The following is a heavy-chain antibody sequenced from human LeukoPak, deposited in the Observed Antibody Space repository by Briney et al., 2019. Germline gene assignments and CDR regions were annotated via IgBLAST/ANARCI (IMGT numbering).Heavy chain of an antibody. V-gene: IGHV3-7*01. CDR3: TRDDRRWFREGSAFDI. CDR1: GFTFSSYW. Sequence: PGGSLRLSCAASGFTFSSYWMSWVRQAPGKGLEWVANIKQDGSEKYYVDSVKGRFTISRDNAKNSLYLQMNSLRAEDTAVYYCTRDDRRWFREGSAFDIWGQRTMVTVSS. D-gene: IGHD3-10*01. J-gene: IGHJ3*02. CDR2: IKQDGSEK.